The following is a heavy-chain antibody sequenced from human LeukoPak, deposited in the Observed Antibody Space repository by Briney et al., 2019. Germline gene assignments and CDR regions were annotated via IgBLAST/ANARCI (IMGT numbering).Heavy chain of an antibody. V-gene: IGHV3-30*18. Sequence: GESLRLSCVASGFTFSIYGMNWVRQAPGRGLERVAVISYDGNTQYYADSVKGRFTISRDNSMNTLYLQMNSLRAEDTAVYYCAKDYLGYDAFDIWGQGTMVTVSS. D-gene: IGHD3-16*02. CDR1: GFTFSIYG. CDR3: AKDYLGYDAFDI. J-gene: IGHJ3*02. CDR2: ISYDGNTQ.